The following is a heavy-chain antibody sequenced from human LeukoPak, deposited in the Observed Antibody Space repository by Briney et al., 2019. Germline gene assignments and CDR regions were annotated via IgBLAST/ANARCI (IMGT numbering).Heavy chain of an antibody. CDR3: ARGGYTSSFDY. D-gene: IGHD6-13*01. CDR2: INHSGST. CDR1: GGSFSGYS. J-gene: IGHJ4*02. V-gene: IGHV4-34*01. Sequence: SETLSLTCAAHGGSFSGYSWSWIRQPPGRGLEWIGEINHSGSTNDDPSLRSRVIVSVDTSKNQFSLKLSSVTAADTAVYYCARGGYTSSFDYWGQGTLVTVSS.